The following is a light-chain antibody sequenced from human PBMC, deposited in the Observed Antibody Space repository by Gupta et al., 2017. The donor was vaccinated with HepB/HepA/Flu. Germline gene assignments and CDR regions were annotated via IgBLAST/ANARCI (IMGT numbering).Light chain of an antibody. V-gene: IGKV3-20*01. CDR1: QSVSSSY. CDR2: GAS. J-gene: IGKJ1*01. CDR3: QQYGSSPWT. Sequence: ASQSVSSSYLAWYQQKPGQAPRLLIHGASSRATGIPDRFSGSGSGTDFTLTISRLEPEDFAVYYCQQYGSSPWTFGQGTKVEIK.